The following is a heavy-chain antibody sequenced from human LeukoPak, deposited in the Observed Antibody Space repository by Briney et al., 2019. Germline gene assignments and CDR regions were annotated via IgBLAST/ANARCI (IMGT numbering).Heavy chain of an antibody. CDR2: IYHSGST. J-gene: IGHJ4*02. Sequence: SETLSVTCTVSGYSLSSGYHWGWIRQPPGKGLEGIGTIYHSGSTYYNPSLKSRVTISVDTSKNQFSLKLSSVTAADTAVYYCARDRGGRSGFYYFDYWGQGTLVTVSS. CDR3: ARDRGGRSGFYYFDY. CDR1: GYSLSSGYH. D-gene: IGHD6-19*01. V-gene: IGHV4-38-2*02.